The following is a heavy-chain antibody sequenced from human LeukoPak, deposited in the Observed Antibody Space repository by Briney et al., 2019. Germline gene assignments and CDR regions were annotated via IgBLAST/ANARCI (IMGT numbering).Heavy chain of an antibody. CDR1: GFTFSSYA. D-gene: IGHD3-10*01. CDR3: AKGSHPRGSGSGNVDY. J-gene: IGHJ4*02. V-gene: IGHV3-23*01. CDR2: VSAGGANT. Sequence: GGSLRLSCAASGFTFSSYAMSWVRQAPGKGLEWVSTVSAGGANTYYADSVKGRFTISRDNSKNTLYLQMNSLRAEDTAVYYCAKGSHPRGSGSGNVDYWGQGTLVTVSS.